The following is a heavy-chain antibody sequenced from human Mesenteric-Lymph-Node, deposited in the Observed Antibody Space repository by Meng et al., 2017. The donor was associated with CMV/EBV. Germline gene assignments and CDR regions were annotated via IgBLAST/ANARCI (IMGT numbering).Heavy chain of an antibody. V-gene: IGHV3-53*01. CDR2: IYSGGST. CDR3: ARKGIAAAGPRDPYYYYYGMDV. Sequence: GESLKISCAASGFTFSSYNMSWVRQAPGKGLEWVSVIYSGGSTYYADSVKGRFTISRDKSKNTLYLQMNSLRAEDTAVYYCARKGIAAAGPRDPYYYYYGMDVWGQGTTVTVSS. J-gene: IGHJ6*02. D-gene: IGHD6-13*01. CDR1: GFTFSSYN.